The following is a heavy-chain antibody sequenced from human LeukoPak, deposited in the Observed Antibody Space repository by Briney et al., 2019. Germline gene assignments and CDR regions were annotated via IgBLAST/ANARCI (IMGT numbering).Heavy chain of an antibody. CDR2: INPNSGGT. D-gene: IGHD6-13*01. Sequence: ASVKVSCKASGYTFTGYYMHWVRQAPGQGLGWMGRINPNSGGTNYAQKFQGRVTMTRDTSISTAYMELSRLRSDDTAVYYCARDLGYSSSWGNWFDPWGQGTLVTVSS. CDR1: GYTFTGYY. V-gene: IGHV1-2*06. J-gene: IGHJ5*02. CDR3: ARDLGYSSSWGNWFDP.